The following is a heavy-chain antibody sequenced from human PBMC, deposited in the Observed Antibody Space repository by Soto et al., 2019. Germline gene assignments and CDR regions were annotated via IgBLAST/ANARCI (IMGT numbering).Heavy chain of an antibody. Sequence: QVQLQESGPGLVQPSQTLSLTCTVSGGSISSGGYYWSWIRQHPGRGLEWIGSIYYSGITYYSPSLQSRLTISVDTSKTQFSLKLTSVTAADTAVYYCAREGGWGFGSGWPPLGGQGTLVTVPP. J-gene: IGHJ4*02. V-gene: IGHV4-31*03. CDR1: GGSISSGGYY. D-gene: IGHD6-19*01. CDR3: AREGGWGFGSGWPPL. CDR2: IYYSGIT.